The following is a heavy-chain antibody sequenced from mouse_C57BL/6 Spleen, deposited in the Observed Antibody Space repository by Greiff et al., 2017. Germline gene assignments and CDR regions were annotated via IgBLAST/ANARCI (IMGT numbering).Heavy chain of an antibody. CDR2: IDPENGDT. D-gene: IGHD1-1*02. CDR3: TRRWDWYFDV. CDR1: GFNIKDDY. V-gene: IGHV14-4*01. Sequence: VQLKESGAELVRPGASVKLSCTASGFNIKDDYMHWVKQRPEQGLEWIGWIDPENGDTEYASKFQGKATITADTSSNTAYLQLSSLTSEDTAVYYCTRRWDWYFDVWGTGTTVTVSS. J-gene: IGHJ1*03.